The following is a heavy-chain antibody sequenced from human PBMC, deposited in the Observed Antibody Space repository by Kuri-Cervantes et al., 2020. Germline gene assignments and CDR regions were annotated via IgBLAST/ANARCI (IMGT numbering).Heavy chain of an antibody. V-gene: IGHV3-30-3*01. CDR2: ISYDGSNK. CDR3: ARNLRNGVVPAAIRGGYYYGMDV. Sequence: GGSLRLSCAASGFTFSSYWMSWVRQAPGKGLEWVAVISYDGSNKYYADSVKGRFTISRDNSKNTLYLQMNSLRAEDTAVYYCARNLRNGVVPAAIRGGYYYGMDVWGQGTTVTVSS. CDR1: GFTFSSYW. J-gene: IGHJ6*02. D-gene: IGHD2-2*02.